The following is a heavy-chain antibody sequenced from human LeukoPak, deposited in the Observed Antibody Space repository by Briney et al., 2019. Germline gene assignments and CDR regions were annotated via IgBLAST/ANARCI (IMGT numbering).Heavy chain of an antibody. CDR2: ISYDGSNK. V-gene: IGHV3-30-3*01. Sequence: GGSLRLYCAASGFTFSSYAMHWVRQAPGKGLEWVAVISYDGSNKYYADSVKGRFTISRDNSKNTLYLQMNSLRAEDTAVYYCARVQLRGHHTFDIWGQGTMVTVSS. CDR3: ARVQLRGHHTFDI. J-gene: IGHJ3*02. D-gene: IGHD4-23*01. CDR1: GFTFSSYA.